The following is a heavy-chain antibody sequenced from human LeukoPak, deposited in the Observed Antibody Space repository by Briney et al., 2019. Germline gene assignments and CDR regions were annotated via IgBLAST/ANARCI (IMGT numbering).Heavy chain of an antibody. CDR2: ISGSGETT. Sequence: GGSLRLSCAASGFTFSSYAMSWVRQAPGKGLEWVSAISGSGETTYYADSVRGRFTISRDNSKNTLYLQMNSLRAEDTAVYYCASRSSIAARGDAFDIWGQGTMVTVSS. CDR1: GFTFSSYA. V-gene: IGHV3-23*01. J-gene: IGHJ3*02. CDR3: ASRSSIAARGDAFDI. D-gene: IGHD6-6*01.